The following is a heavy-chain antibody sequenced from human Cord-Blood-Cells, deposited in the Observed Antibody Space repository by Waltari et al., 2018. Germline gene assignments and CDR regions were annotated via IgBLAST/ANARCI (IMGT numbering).Heavy chain of an antibody. CDR3: ARGPRGGSGIRTPIEGYFDL. V-gene: IGHV4-34*01. D-gene: IGHD3-10*01. J-gene: IGHJ2*01. CDR1: GGSFSCYY. CDR2: INHSGST. Sequence: QVQLQQWGAGLLKPSETLSLTCAVYGGSFSCYYWSWIRQPPGKGLEWIGEINHSGSTNYNPSLKSRVTISVDTSKNQFSLKLSSVTAADTAVYYCARGPRGGSGIRTPIEGYFDLWGRGTLVTVSS.